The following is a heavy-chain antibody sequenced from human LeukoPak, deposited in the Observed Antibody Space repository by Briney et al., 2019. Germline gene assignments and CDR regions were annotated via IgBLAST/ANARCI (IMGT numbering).Heavy chain of an antibody. CDR3: ARRLGFLEWLSSGYWFDP. Sequence: SVKVSCKASGGTFSSYAISWVRQAPGQGLEWMGRIIPIFGTANYAQKFQGRVTITADESTSTAYMELSSLRSEDTAVYYCARRLGFLEWLSSGYWFDPWGQGTLVTVSS. J-gene: IGHJ5*02. D-gene: IGHD3-3*01. CDR2: IIPIFGTA. CDR1: GGTFSSYA. V-gene: IGHV1-69*13.